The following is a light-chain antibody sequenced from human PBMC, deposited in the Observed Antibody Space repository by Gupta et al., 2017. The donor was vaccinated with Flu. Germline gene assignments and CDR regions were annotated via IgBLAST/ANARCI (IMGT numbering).Light chain of an antibody. J-gene: IGKJ2*01. V-gene: IGKV2-30*01. CDR2: KVS. CDR3: RQAKHCPIK. CDR1: QSLVYSDGNTY. Sequence: DVVLTQSPLSLSVAPGQPASISCSSSQSLVYSDGNTYLNWFHQRPGQSPRRLIYKVSNRESGVPNRFSGSGSGTDFTLKFSRVEAEDVGVYYCRQAKHCPIKLGQGTKMDIK.